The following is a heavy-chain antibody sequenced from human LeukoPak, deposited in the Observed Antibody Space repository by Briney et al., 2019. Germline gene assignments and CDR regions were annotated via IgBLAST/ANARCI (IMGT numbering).Heavy chain of an antibody. CDR3: GKYLQTTVGANDY. J-gene: IGHJ4*02. V-gene: IGHV3-23*01. D-gene: IGHD1-26*01. Sequence: GGSLRLSCAASKFTFSNYWMIWVRQAPGKGLEWVSVISGSGGATFYGDSVQGRFTISRDNSRDTLYLQMSSLRAEDTAVYYCGKYLQTTVGANDYWGQGTLVTVSS. CDR2: ISGSGGAT. CDR1: KFTFSNYW.